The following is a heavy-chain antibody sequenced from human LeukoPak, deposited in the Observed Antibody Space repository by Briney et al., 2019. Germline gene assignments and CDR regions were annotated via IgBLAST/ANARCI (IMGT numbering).Heavy chain of an antibody. J-gene: IGHJ4*02. D-gene: IGHD3-22*01. CDR2: INSDGSST. CDR1: GFTFSSYW. CDR3: ARDYYDSSGAIDY. V-gene: IGHV3-74*01. Sequence: GGSLRLSCAASGFTFSSYWMHWVRQAPGKGLVWVSRINSDGSSTSYADSVKGRFTVSRDNAKNTLYLQMNSLRAEDTAVYYCARDYYDSSGAIDYWGQGTLVTVSS.